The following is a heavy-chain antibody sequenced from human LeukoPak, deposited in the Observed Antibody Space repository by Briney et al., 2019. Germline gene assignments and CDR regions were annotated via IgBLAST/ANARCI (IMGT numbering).Heavy chain of an antibody. V-gene: IGHV3-11*01. CDR3: AKDIRSSGWSKYFDN. J-gene: IGHJ4*02. CDR2: ISSSGSTI. Sequence: GGSLRLSCAASGFTFSDYYMSWIRQAPGKGLEWVSYISSSGSTIYYADSVKGRFTVSRDNAKNSLYLQMNSLRAEDTAVYYCAKDIRSSGWSKYFDNWGQGTLVTVSS. CDR1: GFTFSDYY. D-gene: IGHD6-19*01.